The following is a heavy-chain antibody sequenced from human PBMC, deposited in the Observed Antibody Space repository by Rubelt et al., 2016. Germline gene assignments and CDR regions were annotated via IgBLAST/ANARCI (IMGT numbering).Heavy chain of an antibody. J-gene: IGHJ4*02. D-gene: IGHD2/OR15-2a*01. CDR3: ARDSGSRIFDY. V-gene: IGHV4-31*03. CDR2: LYYSGST. Sequence: QVQLQESGPGLVKPSQTLSLTCTVSGGSISSGGYYWSWIRQHPGKGLEWIGYLYYSGSTYYNPALMSRVTISVDTSKNQFSLKLSSVTAADTAVYYCARDSGSRIFDYWGQGTLVTVSS. CDR1: GGSISSGGYY.